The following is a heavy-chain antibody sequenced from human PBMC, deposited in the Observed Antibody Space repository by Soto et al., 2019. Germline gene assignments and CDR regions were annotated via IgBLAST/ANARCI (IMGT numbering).Heavy chain of an antibody. CDR2: ISSSGSFM. Sequence: EVQLVESGGGLVKPGGSLRLSCAASGFTFSSDSMGWVRQAPGKGLEWVSSISSSGSFMNYADSVKGRFTISRDNAKNSLYLQMSSLKDEDTDVYYCARDPPTGTTLDWFDSWGQGTLVTVSS. CDR3: ARDPPTGTTLDWFDS. J-gene: IGHJ5*01. D-gene: IGHD1-7*01. V-gene: IGHV3-21*01. CDR1: GFTFSSDS.